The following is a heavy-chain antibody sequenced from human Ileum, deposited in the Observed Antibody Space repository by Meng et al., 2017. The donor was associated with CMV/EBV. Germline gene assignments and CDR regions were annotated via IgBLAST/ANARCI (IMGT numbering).Heavy chain of an antibody. CDR2: IKQDGSEK. J-gene: IGHJ6*02. Sequence: GESLKISCAASGFTFSSYWMSWVRQAPGKGLEWVANIKQDGSEKYYVDSVKGRFTISRDNAKNSLYLQMNSPRAEDTAVYYCARDIDVRDYARHYGMDVWGQATTVTVSS. CDR3: ARDIDVRDYARHYGMDV. V-gene: IGHV3-7*01. D-gene: IGHD3-10*02. CDR1: GFTFSSYW.